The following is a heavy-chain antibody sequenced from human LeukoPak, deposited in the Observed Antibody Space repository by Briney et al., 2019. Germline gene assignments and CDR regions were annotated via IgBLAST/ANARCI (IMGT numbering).Heavy chain of an antibody. Sequence: PGGSLRLSCIASGFTFGDYAMSWVRQAPGKGLEWVSSISSSSSYIYYADSVKGRFTISRDNAKNSLYLQMNSLRAEDTAVYYCASLDTAMVNDAFDIWGQGAMVTVSS. D-gene: IGHD5-18*01. CDR2: ISSSSSYI. J-gene: IGHJ3*02. CDR1: GFTFGDYA. CDR3: ASLDTAMVNDAFDI. V-gene: IGHV3-21*01.